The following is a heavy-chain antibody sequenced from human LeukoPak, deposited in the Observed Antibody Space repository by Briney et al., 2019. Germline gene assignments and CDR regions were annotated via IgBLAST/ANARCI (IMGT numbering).Heavy chain of an antibody. Sequence: GGSLRLSCAAFGFTFSDYYMSWIRQAPGKGLEWVSYISSSGSTIYYADSVKGRFTISRDNAKNSLYLQMNSLRAEDTAVYYCARAMVGTRGHAFDIWGQGTMVTVSS. J-gene: IGHJ3*02. V-gene: IGHV3-11*01. CDR1: GFTFSDYY. D-gene: IGHD4/OR15-4a*01. CDR2: ISSSGSTI. CDR3: ARAMVGTRGHAFDI.